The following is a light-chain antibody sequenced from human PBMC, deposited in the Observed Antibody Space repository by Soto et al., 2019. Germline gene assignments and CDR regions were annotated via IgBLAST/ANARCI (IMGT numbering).Light chain of an antibody. Sequence: IVMTQSPATLFVSPGERATLSGRASQSVRSNLAWYQQMPGLAPRLLIYGASSRATGIPDRFSRSGSGTDFTLTISRLEPEDVAVYYCQQYEAVVTFGQGTTV. CDR3: QQYEAVVT. J-gene: IGKJ1*01. CDR2: GAS. CDR1: QSVRSN. V-gene: IGKV3D-20*01.